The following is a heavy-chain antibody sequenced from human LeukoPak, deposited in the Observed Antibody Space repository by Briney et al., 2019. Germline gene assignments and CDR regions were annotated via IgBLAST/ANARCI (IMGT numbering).Heavy chain of an antibody. CDR1: GYSISSGYY. J-gene: IGHJ4*02. CDR2: IYQSGTT. V-gene: IGHV4-38-2*02. CDR3: ARADGGYCSSTSCYGPYYFDY. Sequence: PSETLSLTCSVSGYSISSGYYWGWIRQPPGKGLEWIGSIYQSGTTSYNPSLKSRVTISVDTSKNQFSLKLSSVTAADTAVYYCARADGGYCSSTSCYGPYYFDYWGQGTLVTVSS. D-gene: IGHD2-2*01.